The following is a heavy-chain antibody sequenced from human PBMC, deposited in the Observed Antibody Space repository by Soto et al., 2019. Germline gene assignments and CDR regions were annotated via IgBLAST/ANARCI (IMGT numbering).Heavy chain of an antibody. CDR1: GFTFTTFG. CDR2: ISYDGHNK. J-gene: IGHJ6*02. CDR3: AKDLQAYRDYNYYYYGMDV. V-gene: IGHV3-30*18. Sequence: QVQLVESGGGVVQPGGSLRLSCTASGFTFTTFGIHWVRQAPGKGLEWVALISYDGHNKYYSDSVKGRFTISRDNYKNTLSLQMNSLRAEDTAVYYCAKDLQAYRDYNYYYYGMDVWGQGTTVSVSS. D-gene: IGHD4-17*01.